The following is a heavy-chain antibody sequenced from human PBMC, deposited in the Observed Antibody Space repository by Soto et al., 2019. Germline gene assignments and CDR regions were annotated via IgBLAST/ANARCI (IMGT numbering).Heavy chain of an antibody. J-gene: IGHJ6*02. V-gene: IGHV3-53*01. CDR1: GFSITNNY. CDR3: ARGGSLYYYYGIDV. CDR2: IDSGGDT. Sequence: EVQLVDSGGDLIQPGGSLRLSCAASGFSITNNYMTWVRQAPGKGLEWVSLIDSGGDTYYADSVKGRFTLSRDISKNILSLQMNSLRAEDTAVYNCARGGSLYYYYGIDVWGQGTTVTVSS. D-gene: IGHD3-16*01.